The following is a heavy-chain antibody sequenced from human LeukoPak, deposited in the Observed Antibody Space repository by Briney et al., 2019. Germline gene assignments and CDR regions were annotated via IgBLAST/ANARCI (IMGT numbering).Heavy chain of an antibody. CDR3: ARQRGSGWYVGNWFDP. Sequence: PGGSLRLSCAASGFTFSSYEMNWVRQAPGKGLEWVSYISSSGSTIYYADSVKGRFTISRDNAKNSLYLQMNSLRAEDTAVYYCARQRGSGWYVGNWFDPCGQGTLVTVSS. J-gene: IGHJ5*02. V-gene: IGHV3-48*03. CDR1: GFTFSSYE. CDR2: ISSSGSTI. D-gene: IGHD6-19*01.